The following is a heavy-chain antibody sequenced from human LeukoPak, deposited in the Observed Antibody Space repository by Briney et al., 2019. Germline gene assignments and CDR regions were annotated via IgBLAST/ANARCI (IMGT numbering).Heavy chain of an antibody. J-gene: IGHJ4*02. CDR2: IYSSGGT. CDR1: GFTVSTNF. D-gene: IGHD6-13*01. V-gene: IGHV3-53*01. CDR3: GGFEAAAGLDY. Sequence: GGSLRLSCAASGFTVSTNFLNWIRQAPGKGLEWVSVIYSSGGTYYADSVKGRFTISRDKSKNTLYLQMNSLRAEDTAVYYCGGFEAAAGLDYWGQGILVTVSS.